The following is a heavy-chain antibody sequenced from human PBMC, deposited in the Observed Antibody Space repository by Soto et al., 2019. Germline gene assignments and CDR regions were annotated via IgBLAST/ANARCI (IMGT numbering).Heavy chain of an antibody. D-gene: IGHD2-2*01. CDR2: ISGSGGST. CDR3: AKAREEYYYYYYGMDV. V-gene: IGHV3-23*01. Sequence: SCAASGFTFSSYAMSWVRQAPGKGLEWVSAISGSGGSTYYADSVKGRFTISRDNSKNTLYLQMNSLRAKDTAVYYCAKAREEYYYYYYGMDVWGQGTTVTVSS. J-gene: IGHJ6*02. CDR1: GFTFSSYA.